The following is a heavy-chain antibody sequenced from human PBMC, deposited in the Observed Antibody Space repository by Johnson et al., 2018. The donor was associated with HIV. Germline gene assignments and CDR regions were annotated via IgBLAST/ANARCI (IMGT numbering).Heavy chain of an antibody. CDR1: GFTFDDYG. J-gene: IGHJ3*02. CDR3: ARDDRISGSQGGYAFDI. Sequence: VQLVESGGGVVQPGRSLRLSCAASGFTFDDYGMSWVRQAPGKGLEWVSGINWNGGSTGYADSVKGRFTISRDNAKNSLYLQMNSLRAEDTALYYCARDDRISGSQGGYAFDIWGQGTMVTVSS. CDR2: INWNGGST. D-gene: IGHD1-26*01. V-gene: IGHV3-20*04.